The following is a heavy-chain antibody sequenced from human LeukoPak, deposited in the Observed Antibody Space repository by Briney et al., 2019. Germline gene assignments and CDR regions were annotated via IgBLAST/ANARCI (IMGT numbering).Heavy chain of an antibody. V-gene: IGHV4-61*02. Sequence: SETLSLTCTVSGGSISSGSYYWSWIRQPAGKGLEWIGRIYTSGRTNYNPSLESRVTISLDTSKNQFSLKLSSVTAADTAVYYCARDGSGYYDTSGYRNWGQGTLVTVSS. CDR3: ARDGSGYYDTSGYRN. J-gene: IGHJ4*02. CDR1: GGSISSGSYY. D-gene: IGHD3-22*01. CDR2: IYTSGRT.